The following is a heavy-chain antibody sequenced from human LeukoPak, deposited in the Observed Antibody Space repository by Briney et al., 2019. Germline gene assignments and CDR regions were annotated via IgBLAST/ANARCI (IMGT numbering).Heavy chain of an antibody. CDR2: ISYDGSNK. CDR3: ARDRARLGHDAFDI. J-gene: IGHJ3*02. Sequence: GGSLRLSCAASGFTFSSYAMHWVRQAPGKGLEWVAVISYDGSNKYYADSVKGRFTISRDNSKNTLYLQMNSLRAEDTAVYYCARDRARLGHDAFDIWGQGTMVTVSS. CDR1: GFTFSSYA. V-gene: IGHV3-30-3*01. D-gene: IGHD6-19*01.